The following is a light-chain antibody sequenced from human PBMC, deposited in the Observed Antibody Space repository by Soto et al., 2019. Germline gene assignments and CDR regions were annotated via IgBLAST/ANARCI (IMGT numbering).Light chain of an antibody. Sequence: EIGLTQSPATLSVSPGERATLSCRASQSVGSDLAWYQQKPGQAPRLLIYGASNRATGIPDRFSGSGSGTDFTLTISRLEPEDFAVYYCQQYGSSGTFGQGTKVDIK. J-gene: IGKJ1*01. CDR2: GAS. CDR1: QSVGSD. V-gene: IGKV3-20*01. CDR3: QQYGSSGT.